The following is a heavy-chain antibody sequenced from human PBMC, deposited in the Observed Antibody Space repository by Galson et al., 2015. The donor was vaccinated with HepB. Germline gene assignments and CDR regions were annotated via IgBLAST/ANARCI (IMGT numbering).Heavy chain of an antibody. Sequence: SLRLSCAASGFTFSSYAMHWVRQAPGKGLEYVSAISSNGGSTYYANSVKGRFTISRDNSKNTLYLQTGSLRAEDMAVYYCARGGLAVLSSLRFDPWGQGTLVTVSS. V-gene: IGHV3-64*01. CDR3: ARGGLAVLSSLRFDP. CDR1: GFTFSSYA. D-gene: IGHD2/OR15-2a*01. CDR2: ISSNGGST. J-gene: IGHJ5*02.